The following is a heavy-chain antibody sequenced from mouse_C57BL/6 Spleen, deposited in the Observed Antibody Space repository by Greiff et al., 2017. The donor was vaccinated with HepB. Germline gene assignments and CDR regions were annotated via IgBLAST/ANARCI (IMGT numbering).Heavy chain of an antibody. V-gene: IGHV5-12*01. D-gene: IGHD1-1*01. CDR2: ISNGGGST. CDR1: GFTFSDYY. Sequence: EVNLVESGGGLVQPGGSLKLSCAASGFTFSDYYMYWVRQTPEKRLEWVAYISNGGGSTYYPDTVKGRFTISRDNAKNTLYLQMSRLKSEDTAMYYCARRGYGSRGAMDYWGQGTSVTVSS. J-gene: IGHJ4*01. CDR3: ARRGYGSRGAMDY.